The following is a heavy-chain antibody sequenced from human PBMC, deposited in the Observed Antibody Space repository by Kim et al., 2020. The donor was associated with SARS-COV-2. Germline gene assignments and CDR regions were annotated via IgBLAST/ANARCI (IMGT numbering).Heavy chain of an antibody. D-gene: IGHD4-17*01. CDR2: IWYEGSIK. Sequence: GGSLRLSCAASGFIFRNYGMHWVRQAPGKGLEWVAVIWYEGSIKYYADSVKGRFTISRDNSKNTLYLQMNSLRAEDTAVYYCAKAPADGDYYYWGQGTLVTVSS. CDR3: AKAPADGDYYY. J-gene: IGHJ4*02. V-gene: IGHV3-33*06. CDR1: GFIFRNYG.